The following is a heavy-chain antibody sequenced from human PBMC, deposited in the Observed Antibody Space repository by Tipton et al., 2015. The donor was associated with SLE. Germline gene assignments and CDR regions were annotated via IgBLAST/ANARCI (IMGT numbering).Heavy chain of an antibody. CDR3: ARVTGGGFDSSGYPFDY. V-gene: IGHV4-59*01. J-gene: IGHJ4*02. CDR1: GGSISSYY. D-gene: IGHD3-22*01. CDR2: MYNNGNT. Sequence: TLSLTCTVSGGSISSYYWSWIRQPPGKGLEWIGYMYNNGNTNYNPSLKSRVTISGDRKQFSLELSSVTAADTAVYFCARVTGGGFDSSGYPFDYWGPGILVTVSS.